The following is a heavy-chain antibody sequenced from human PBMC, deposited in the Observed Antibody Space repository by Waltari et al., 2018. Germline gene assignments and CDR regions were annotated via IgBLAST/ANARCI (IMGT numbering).Heavy chain of an antibody. J-gene: IGHJ4*02. CDR2: LRNTGGT. Sequence: QLQESGPGLVKPSATLSLTCTGSGDFPRDDHLTWIRQAPGKGLEWIAYLRNTGGTKCTPSLESRVTVSAVTSKKQFSLRLTSVTAADTAVYYCARVPTRYYDSLGWGFFDQWGQGILVTVSS. CDR1: GDFPRDDH. D-gene: IGHD3-22*01. V-gene: IGHV4-59*08. CDR3: ARVPTRYYDSLGWGFFDQ.